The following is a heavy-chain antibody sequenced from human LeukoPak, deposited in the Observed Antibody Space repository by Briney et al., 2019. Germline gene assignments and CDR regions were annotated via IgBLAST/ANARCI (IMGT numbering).Heavy chain of an antibody. CDR1: GGSFSGYY. D-gene: IGHD6-13*01. CDR2: INHSGST. CDR3: GRGKGIAALWSYYYYMDV. V-gene: IGHV4-34*01. Sequence: SETLSLTCAVSGGSFSGYYSSWIRQPPGKGLEWVGEINHSGSTNYNPSRKSRVTISVDMSNNQFSLKLNSVTAADTAVYYCGRGKGIAALWSYYYYMDVWGKGTTVTVSS. J-gene: IGHJ6*03.